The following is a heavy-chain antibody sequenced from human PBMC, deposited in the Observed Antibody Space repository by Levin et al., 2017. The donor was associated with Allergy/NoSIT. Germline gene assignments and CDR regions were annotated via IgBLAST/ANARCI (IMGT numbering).Heavy chain of an antibody. Sequence: PSETLSLTCSVSGGSINSNTYYWGWIRQPPGKGLEWIGSVFYSGSTYYNPSLKSRVTISVDTSKNQFSLRLNSVTAADTAVYHCARQGSWSLFWFDPWGQGTLVTVSS. D-gene: IGHD6-13*01. V-gene: IGHV4-39*01. J-gene: IGHJ5*02. CDR3: ARQGSWSLFWFDP. CDR2: VFYSGST. CDR1: GGSINSNTYY.